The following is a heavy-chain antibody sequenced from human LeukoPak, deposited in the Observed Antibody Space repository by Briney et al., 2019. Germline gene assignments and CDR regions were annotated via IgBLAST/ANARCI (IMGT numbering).Heavy chain of an antibody. CDR3: ARDLPEYYFDY. CDR2: IYYSGST. CDR1: GGSISSYY. Sequence: SETLSLTCTVSGGSISSYYWSWIRQPPGKGLEWIGYIYYSGSTNYNPSLKSRVTISVDTSKNQFSLKLSSVTAADTAVYYCARDLPEYYFDYWGQGTLVTVSS. V-gene: IGHV4-59*12. J-gene: IGHJ4*02.